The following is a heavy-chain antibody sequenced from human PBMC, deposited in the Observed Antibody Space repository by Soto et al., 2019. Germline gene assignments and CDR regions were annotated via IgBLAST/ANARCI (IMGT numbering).Heavy chain of an antibody. J-gene: IGHJ4*02. CDR2: IYYSGST. D-gene: IGHD1-26*01. V-gene: IGHV4-59*08. CDR1: GGSISSYY. Sequence: SETLSLTCTVSGGSISSYYWSWIRQPPGKGLEWIGYIYYSGSTNYNPSLKSRVTISVDTSKNQFSLKLSSVTAADTAVYYCARLPTYGGTDYWGQGTPVTVSS. CDR3: ARLPTYGGTDY.